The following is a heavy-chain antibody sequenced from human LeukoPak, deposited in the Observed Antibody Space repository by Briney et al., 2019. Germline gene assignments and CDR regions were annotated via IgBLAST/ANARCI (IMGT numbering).Heavy chain of an antibody. CDR3: ARDLDTYGSGSYWLE. D-gene: IGHD3-10*01. J-gene: IGHJ4*02. Sequence: PGGSLRLSCAASGFIVSSNYLSWVRQAPGKGLEWVSVIYSGGNTYYADSVKGRFTISRDKSKNTLYLQMNSLRAEDTAVYYCARDLDTYGSGSYWLEWGQGTLVTVSS. CDR2: IYSGGNT. CDR1: GFIVSSNY. V-gene: IGHV3-66*01.